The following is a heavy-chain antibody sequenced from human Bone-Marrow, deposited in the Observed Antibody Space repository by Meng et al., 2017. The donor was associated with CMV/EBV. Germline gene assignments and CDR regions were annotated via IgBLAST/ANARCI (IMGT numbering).Heavy chain of an antibody. Sequence: SQTLSLTCAVYGGSFSGYYWSWIRQPPGKGLEWIGEINHSGSTNYNPSLKSRVTISVDTSKNQFSLKLSSVTAADTAVYYCARGGPLFRWFDPWGQGTLVTVSS. CDR1: GGSFSGYY. D-gene: IGHD2/OR15-2a*01. CDR3: ARGGPLFRWFDP. V-gene: IGHV4-34*01. CDR2: INHSGST. J-gene: IGHJ5*02.